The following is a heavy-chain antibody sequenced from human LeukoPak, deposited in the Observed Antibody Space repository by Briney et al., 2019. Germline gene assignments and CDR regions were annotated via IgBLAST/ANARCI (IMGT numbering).Heavy chain of an antibody. V-gene: IGHV4-4*02. J-gene: IGHJ5*01. CDR2: IYHSGST. D-gene: IGHD4-23*01. Sequence: PSETLSLTCAVSGGSISSSNWWSWVHQPPGRGLEWTGEIYHSGSTNYNPSLKSRVTISVDKSKNQFSLKLSSVTAADTAVYYCAKEARVTIYNLFGPWGQGTPVPVSS. CDR1: GGSISSSNW. CDR3: AKEARVTIYNLFGP.